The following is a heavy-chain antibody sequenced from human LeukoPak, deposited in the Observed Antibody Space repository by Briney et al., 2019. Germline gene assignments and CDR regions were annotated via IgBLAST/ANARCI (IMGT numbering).Heavy chain of an antibody. Sequence: GASVNVSCKASGYTFPNYGISWVRQAPGQGLEWMGWISAYNGNTNYAQKLQGRVTMTTDTSTSTAYMELRSLRSDDTAVYYCARYVVVVVAATPASDCYYGMDVWGQGTTVTVSS. D-gene: IGHD2-15*01. V-gene: IGHV1-18*01. CDR2: ISAYNGNT. CDR1: GYTFPNYG. CDR3: ARYVVVVVAATPASDCYYGMDV. J-gene: IGHJ6*02.